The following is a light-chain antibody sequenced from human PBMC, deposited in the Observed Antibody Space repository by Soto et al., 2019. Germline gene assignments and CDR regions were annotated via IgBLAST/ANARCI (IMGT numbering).Light chain of an antibody. CDR2: GAS. CDR3: HQYDDGPYT. CDR1: QSVSSN. J-gene: IGKJ2*01. Sequence: EIVMTQSPATLSVSPGERATLSCRASQSVSSNVAWYQQIPGQTPRLLIYGASTRATGVPVRFSGSASGTEFTLTISGLQSEDFAVYYCHQYDDGPYTFGQGTK. V-gene: IGKV3-15*01.